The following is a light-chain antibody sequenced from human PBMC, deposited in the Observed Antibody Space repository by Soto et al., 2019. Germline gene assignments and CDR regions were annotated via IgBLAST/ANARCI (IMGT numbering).Light chain of an antibody. J-gene: IGLJ1*01. V-gene: IGLV2-14*01. CDR3: GSYRGSSTPYV. Sequence: QSVLTQSPSVSGAPGQRVTISCTGRSSNIGGDNYVPWYQQLPGTAPKLLIYDISNRPSGVPNRFSGSKSGNTASLTISGLQAEDEADYYCGSYRGSSTPYVFGTGTKVTVL. CDR2: DIS. CDR1: SSNIGGDNY.